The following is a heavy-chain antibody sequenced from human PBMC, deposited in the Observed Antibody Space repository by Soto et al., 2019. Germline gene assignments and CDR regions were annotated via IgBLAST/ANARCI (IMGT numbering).Heavy chain of an antibody. V-gene: IGHV3-23*01. CDR2: LSGGNT. CDR3: AKGPHSSAWHYFDY. D-gene: IGHD6-19*01. CDR1: GFTFTSYA. J-gene: IGHJ4*02. Sequence: DVQLLESGGALVQPGGSLRLSCAASGFTFTSYAMSWVRQAPGKGLEWVSTLSGGNTYYADSVKGRFTISRDNSENTLYLQMISLRVEDMAIYYCAKGPHSSAWHYFDYLGQGTLITVSS.